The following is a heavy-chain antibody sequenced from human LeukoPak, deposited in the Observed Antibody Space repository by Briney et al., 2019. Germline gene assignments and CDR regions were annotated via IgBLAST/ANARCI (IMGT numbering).Heavy chain of an antibody. CDR2: FDPEDGET. J-gene: IGHJ4*02. D-gene: IGHD3-16*02. CDR1: GYTLTELS. CDR3: ATSLPDTGHLLPTD. Sequence: ASVTVSCKVSGYTLTELSMHWVRQAPGKGLEWMGGFDPEDGETIYAQKFQGRVTMTEDTSTDTAYMELSSLRSEDTAVYYCATSLPDTGHLLPTDWGQGTLVTVSS. V-gene: IGHV1-24*01.